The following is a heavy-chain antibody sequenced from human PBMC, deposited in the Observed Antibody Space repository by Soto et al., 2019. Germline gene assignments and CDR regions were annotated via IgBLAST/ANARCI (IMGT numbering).Heavy chain of an antibody. CDR2: IYYSGST. V-gene: IGHV4-39*01. CDR3: ASLNSGSYYWFDP. CDR1: GGSISSSSYY. J-gene: IGHJ5*02. D-gene: IGHD1-26*01. Sequence: SETLSLTCAVCGGSISSSSYYWGWIRQPPGKGLEWIGSIYYSGSTYYNPSLKSRVTISVDTSKNQFSLKLSSVTAADTAVYYCASLNSGSYYWFDPWGQGTLVTVSS.